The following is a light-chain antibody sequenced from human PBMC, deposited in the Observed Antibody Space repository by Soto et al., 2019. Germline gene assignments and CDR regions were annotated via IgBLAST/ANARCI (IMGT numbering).Light chain of an antibody. CDR1: ISDFVLYNY. CDR2: GVN. J-gene: IGLJ1*01. CDR3: SSYTTSSALQV. Sequence: QSALTQPASVSGSPGQSITISCSGTISDFVLYNYVSWYQQHPGKAPKLMIYGVNNRPSGVSNRFSGSKSGNTASLTISGLQADDAADYYCSSYTTSSALQVFGTGTKVTVL. V-gene: IGLV2-14*01.